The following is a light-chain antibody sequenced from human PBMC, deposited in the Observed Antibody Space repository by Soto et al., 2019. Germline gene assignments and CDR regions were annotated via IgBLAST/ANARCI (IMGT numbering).Light chain of an antibody. J-gene: IGKJ1*01. CDR2: DAS. Sequence: DAQMTQSPSTLSASVGDRVTITCRASQSVTSWLAWYQQKPGKAPKVLIYDASSLESGVPSRFSGSGSGTEFTLTISSLHPDDFATYYCHHYNSYPGTFGQGTKVDIK. CDR1: QSVTSW. V-gene: IGKV1-5*01. CDR3: HHYNSYPGT.